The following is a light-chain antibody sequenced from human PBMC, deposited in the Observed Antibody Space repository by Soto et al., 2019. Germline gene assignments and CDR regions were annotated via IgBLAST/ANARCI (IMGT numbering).Light chain of an antibody. J-gene: IGLJ1*01. V-gene: IGLV1-40*01. CDR2: GNS. CDR1: SSNIGAGYD. Sequence: QSALTQPPSVSGAPGQRVTISCTGSSSNIGAGYDVHWYQQLPGTAPKLLIYGNSNRPSGVPDRFSGSKSGTSASLAITGIQAEDEADYYCQSYESSLSGYVFGTGTKVTV. CDR3: QSYESSLSGYV.